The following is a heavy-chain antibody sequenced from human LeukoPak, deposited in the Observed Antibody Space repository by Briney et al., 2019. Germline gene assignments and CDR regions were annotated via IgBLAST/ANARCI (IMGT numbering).Heavy chain of an antibody. CDR1: GFIVSSNH. Sequence: GGSLRLSCVASGFIVSSNHMNWVRQAPGKGLEWVSIIYSGGTTHYGDSVKGRFSISRDNSRNTLYLQMNSLRAEDTAVYYCARDSSSHYYFDYWGQGTLVTVSS. CDR3: ARDSSSHYYFDY. CDR2: IYSGGTT. D-gene: IGHD2-2*01. V-gene: IGHV3-53*01. J-gene: IGHJ4*02.